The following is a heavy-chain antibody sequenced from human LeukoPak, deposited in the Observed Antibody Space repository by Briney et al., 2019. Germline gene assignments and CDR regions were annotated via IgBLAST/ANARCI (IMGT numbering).Heavy chain of an antibody. CDR1: GYTFTSYG. Sequence: EASVKVSCKASGYTFTSYGISWVRQAPGQGLEWMGWISAYNGNTNYAQKLQGRVTMTTDTSTSTAYMELRSLRSDDTAVYYSAREGSGYYYDSSGWNWFDPWGQGTLVTVSS. D-gene: IGHD3-22*01. CDR2: ISAYNGNT. J-gene: IGHJ5*02. CDR3: AREGSGYYYDSSGWNWFDP. V-gene: IGHV1-18*01.